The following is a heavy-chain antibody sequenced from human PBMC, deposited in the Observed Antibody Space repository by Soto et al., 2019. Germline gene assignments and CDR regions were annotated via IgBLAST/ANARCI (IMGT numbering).Heavy chain of an antibody. Sequence: PLRPSFAASGFTFSSYGMQWVRQAPGKGLEGVAVIWYDGSNKYYADSVKGRFTISRDNSKNTLYLHMNSLRAEDTAVYYCARGHPIRYSSSWYVLYYYGMDVWGQGTTVNVSS. CDR2: IWYDGSNK. D-gene: IGHD6-13*01. J-gene: IGHJ6*02. CDR3: ARGHPIRYSSSWYVLYYYGMDV. CDR1: GFTFSSYG. V-gene: IGHV3-33*01.